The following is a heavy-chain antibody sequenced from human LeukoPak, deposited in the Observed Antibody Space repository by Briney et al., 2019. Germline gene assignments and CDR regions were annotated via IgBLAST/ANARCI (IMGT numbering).Heavy chain of an antibody. V-gene: IGHV4-59*08. Sequence: IGYIYYSGSTNYNPSLKSRVTISVDTSKNQFSLKLSSVTAADTAVYYCARLEVDYDILTGYYFYFDYWGQGTLVTVSS. J-gene: IGHJ4*02. CDR2: IYYSGST. D-gene: IGHD3-9*01. CDR3: ARLEVDYDILTGYYFYFDY.